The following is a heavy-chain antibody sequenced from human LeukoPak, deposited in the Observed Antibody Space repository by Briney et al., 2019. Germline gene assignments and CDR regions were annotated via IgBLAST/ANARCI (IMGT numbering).Heavy chain of an antibody. J-gene: IGHJ4*02. Sequence: PSETLSLTCAVYGGSFSGYYWSWIRQPPGKGLEWIGEINHSGSTNYNPSLKSRVTISVDTSKNQFSLKLSSVTAADTAVYYCARTRIGFYYDSSGYVTLFDYWGQGTLVTVSS. V-gene: IGHV4-34*01. CDR3: ARTRIGFYYDSSGYVTLFDY. D-gene: IGHD3-22*01. CDR1: GGSFSGYY. CDR2: INHSGST.